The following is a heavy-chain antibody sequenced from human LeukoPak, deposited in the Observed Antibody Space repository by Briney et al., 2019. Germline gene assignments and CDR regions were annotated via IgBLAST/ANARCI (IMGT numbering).Heavy chain of an antibody. Sequence: GSLRLSCAASGFTFDDYGMSWVRQAPGKGLEWVSLISGDGTFTYYADSVKGRFTISRDNTKNSLYLQMNSLRADDTALYYCVKDNFCPECAFDIWGQGTRVTASS. CDR2: ISGDGTFT. CDR1: GFTFDDYG. J-gene: IGHJ3*02. D-gene: IGHD3-3*01. V-gene: IGHV3-43*02. CDR3: VKDNFCPECAFDI.